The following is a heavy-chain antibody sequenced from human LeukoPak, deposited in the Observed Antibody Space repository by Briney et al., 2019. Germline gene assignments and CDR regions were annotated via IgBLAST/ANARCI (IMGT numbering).Heavy chain of an antibody. CDR2: HSGST. J-gene: IGHJ6*02. Sequence: HSGSTNYNPSLKSRVTISVDTSKNQFSLKLSSVTAADTAVYYCARESVTTLGDYYYGMDVWGQGTTVTVSS. D-gene: IGHD4-11*01. CDR3: ARESVTTLGDYYYGMDV. V-gene: IGHV4-34*01.